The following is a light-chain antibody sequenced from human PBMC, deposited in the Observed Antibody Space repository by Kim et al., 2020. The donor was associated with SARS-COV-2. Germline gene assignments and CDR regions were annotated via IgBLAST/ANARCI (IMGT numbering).Light chain of an antibody. V-gene: IGLV3-21*03. CDR2: DDS. J-gene: IGLJ1*01. CDR1: NIGSKS. Sequence: GKTARITCGGNNIGSKSVHWYQQKPGQAPVLVVYDDSERPSGIPERFSGSNSGNTATLTISRVEAGDEADYYCQVWDSSSDHRGYVFGTGTKVTVL. CDR3: QVWDSSSDHRGYV.